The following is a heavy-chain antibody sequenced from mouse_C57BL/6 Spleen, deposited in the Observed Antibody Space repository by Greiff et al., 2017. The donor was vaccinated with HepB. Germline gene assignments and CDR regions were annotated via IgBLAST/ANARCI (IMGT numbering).Heavy chain of an antibody. D-gene: IGHD1-1*01. CDR3: ARNYYGT. CDR1: GYAFSSSW. CDR2: IYPGDGDT. J-gene: IGHJ3*01. V-gene: IGHV1-82*01. Sequence: QVQLQQSGPELVKPGAPVKISCKASGYAFSSSWMNWVKQRPGKGLEWIGRIYPGDGDTNYNGKFKGKATLTADKSSSTAYMQLSSLTSEDSAVYFCARNYYGTWGQGTLVTVSA.